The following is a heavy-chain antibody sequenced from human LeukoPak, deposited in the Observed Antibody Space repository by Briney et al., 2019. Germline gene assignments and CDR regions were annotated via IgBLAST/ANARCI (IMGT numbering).Heavy chain of an antibody. CDR2: IWYDGSNK. V-gene: IGHV3-33*01. Sequence: GRSLRLSCAASGFTFSSYGMHWVRQAPGKGLEWVAVIWYDGSNKYYADSVKGRFTISRDNSKNTLYLQMNSLRAEDTAVYYCARDPARAAGTFYSDYWGQGTLVTVSS. D-gene: IGHD6-13*01. CDR3: ARDPARAAGTFYSDY. J-gene: IGHJ4*02. CDR1: GFTFSSYG.